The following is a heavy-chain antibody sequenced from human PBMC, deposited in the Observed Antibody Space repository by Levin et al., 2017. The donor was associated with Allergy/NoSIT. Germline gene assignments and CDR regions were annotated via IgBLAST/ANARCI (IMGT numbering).Heavy chain of an antibody. Sequence: VPGQGLEWMGRINPNSGGTNYAQKFQGRVTMTRDTSISTVFMEVSRLRSDDTAVYYCARGDAVDYWGQGTLVTVSS. J-gene: IGHJ4*02. CDR2: INPNSGGT. CDR3: ARGDAVDY. V-gene: IGHV1-2*06.